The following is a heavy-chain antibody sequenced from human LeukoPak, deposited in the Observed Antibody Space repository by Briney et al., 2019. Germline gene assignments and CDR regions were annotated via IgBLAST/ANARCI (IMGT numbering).Heavy chain of an antibody. Sequence: ASVKVSCKASGYTFTSYAMHWVRQAPGQRLEWMGWINAGNGNTKYSQKFQGRVTMTRNTSISTAYMELSSLRSEDTAVYYCARQGSGSYWPLHYYYYYGMDVWGQGTTVTVSS. CDR2: INAGNGNT. CDR1: GYTFTSYA. CDR3: ARQGSGSYWPLHYYYYYGMDV. V-gene: IGHV1-3*01. D-gene: IGHD3-10*01. J-gene: IGHJ6*02.